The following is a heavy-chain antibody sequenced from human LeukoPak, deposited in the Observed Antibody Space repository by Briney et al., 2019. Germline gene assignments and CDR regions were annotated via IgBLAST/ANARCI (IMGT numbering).Heavy chain of an antibody. CDR3: AGCLTRTYYYYFMDV. Sequence: SETLSLTCTVSGDSINNYRWSWIRQPAGKGLEWIGHIFVSGSTHYNPSLKSRVTMSVDSSKNQLSLKLNSVTAADTAVYYCAGCLTRTYYYYFMDVWGKGTTVTVSS. V-gene: IGHV4-4*07. D-gene: IGHD3-9*01. CDR2: IFVSGST. J-gene: IGHJ6*03. CDR1: GDSINNYR.